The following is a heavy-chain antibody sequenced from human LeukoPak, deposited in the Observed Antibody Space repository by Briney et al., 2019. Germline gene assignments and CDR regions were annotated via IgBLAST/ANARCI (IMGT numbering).Heavy chain of an antibody. CDR1: GFTFSSYG. CDR3: AKDWYYYDSSGYFWDY. D-gene: IGHD3-22*01. Sequence: PEGSLRLSCAASGFTFSSYGMHWVRQAPGKGVEWVAFIRYDGSNKYYADSVKGRFTISRDNSKNTLYLQMNSLRAEDTAVYYCAKDWYYYDSSGYFWDYWGQGTLVTVSS. CDR2: IRYDGSNK. V-gene: IGHV3-30*02. J-gene: IGHJ4*02.